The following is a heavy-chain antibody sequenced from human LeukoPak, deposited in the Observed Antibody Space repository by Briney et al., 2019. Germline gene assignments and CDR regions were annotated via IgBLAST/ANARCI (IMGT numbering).Heavy chain of an antibody. D-gene: IGHD2-2*01. J-gene: IGHJ6*02. CDR3: ARDSVYCSTTSCFNYYSGMDV. CDR2: IWFDGSNK. Sequence: GGSLRLSCEASGFTFSAYAMTWVRQAPGKGLEWVAVIWFDGSNKYSADSVKGRFTISRDNSKNTLYLQMNSLRAEDTAVYYCARDSVYCSTTSCFNYYSGMDVWGQGTTVTVSS. V-gene: IGHV3-33*07. CDR1: GFTFSAYA.